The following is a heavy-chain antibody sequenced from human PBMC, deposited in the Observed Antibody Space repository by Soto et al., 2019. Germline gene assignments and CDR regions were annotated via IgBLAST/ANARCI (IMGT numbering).Heavy chain of an antibody. J-gene: IGHJ4*02. D-gene: IGHD6-6*01. Sequence: SETLSLTCTVSGGSISSGGYYWSWIRQHPGKGLEWIGYIYYSGSTYYNPSVKSRVTISVETSKNQFSLKLSSGTAADTAVYYCARATREQLVIDCWGQGTMVTVSS. CDR3: ARATREQLVIDC. CDR2: IYYSGST. CDR1: GGSISSGGYY. V-gene: IGHV4-31*03.